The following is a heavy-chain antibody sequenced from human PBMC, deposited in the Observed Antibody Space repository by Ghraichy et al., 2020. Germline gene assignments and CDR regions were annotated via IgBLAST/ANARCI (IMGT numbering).Heavy chain of an antibody. D-gene: IGHD2-15*01. CDR1: GFTFSSYS. J-gene: IGHJ4*02. Sequence: GSLRLSCAASGFTFSSYSMNWVRQAPGKGLEWVSYISSSSSTIYYADSVKGRFTISRDNAKNSLYLQMNSLRAEDTAVYYCATLGYCSGGSCPGFDYWGQGTLVTVSS. CDR3: ATLGYCSGGSCPGFDY. CDR2: ISSSSSTI. V-gene: IGHV3-48*01.